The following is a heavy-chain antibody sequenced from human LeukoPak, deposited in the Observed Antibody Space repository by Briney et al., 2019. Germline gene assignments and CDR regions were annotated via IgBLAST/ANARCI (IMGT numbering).Heavy chain of an antibody. J-gene: IGHJ6*02. Sequence: SVTLSFTASGGTFSSYTISWVRQAPGQGLEWMGRIIPILGIANYAQKFQGRVTITADKSTSTAYMELSSLRSEDTAVYYCARVASGSYYYFGMAAWGQGTTVTVSS. CDR1: GGTFSSYT. CDR3: ARVASGSYYYFGMAA. V-gene: IGHV1-69*02. CDR2: IIPILGIA. D-gene: IGHD3-22*01.